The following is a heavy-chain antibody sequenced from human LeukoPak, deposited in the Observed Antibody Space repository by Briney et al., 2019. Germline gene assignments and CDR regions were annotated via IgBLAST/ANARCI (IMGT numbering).Heavy chain of an antibody. J-gene: IGHJ6*02. CDR1: GGSISSSNW. Sequence: SGTLSLTCAVSGGSISSSNWWSWVRQPPGKGLEWIGEIYHSGSTNYNPSLKNRVTISVDKSKNQSSLKLSSVTAADTAVYYCARDFPAAISPYYYGMDVWGQGTTVTVSS. CDR2: IYHSGST. D-gene: IGHD2-2*01. CDR3: ARDFPAAISPYYYGMDV. V-gene: IGHV4-4*02.